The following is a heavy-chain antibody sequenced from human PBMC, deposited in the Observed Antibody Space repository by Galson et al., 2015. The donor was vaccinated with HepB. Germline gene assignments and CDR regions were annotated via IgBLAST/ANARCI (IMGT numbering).Heavy chain of an antibody. J-gene: IGHJ6*03. CDR3: ARGLRIEGYYYYMDV. D-gene: IGHD2/OR15-2a*01. V-gene: IGHV1-69*13. CDR2: IIPIFGTA. Sequence: SVKVSCKASGGTFSSYAISWVRQAPGQGLEWMGGIIPIFGTANYAQKFQGRVTITADESTSTAYMELSSLRSEDTAVYYCARGLRIEGYYYYMDVWGKGTTVTVSS. CDR1: GGTFSSYA.